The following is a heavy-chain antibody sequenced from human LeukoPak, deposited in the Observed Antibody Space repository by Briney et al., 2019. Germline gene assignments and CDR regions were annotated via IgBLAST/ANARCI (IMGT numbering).Heavy chain of an antibody. J-gene: IGHJ3*02. CDR2: IYTSGST. V-gene: IGHV4-61*02. CDR1: GDSISSCGSSY. D-gene: IGHD6-19*01. CDR3: ARGYSSGRYQDAFDI. Sequence: PSETLSLTCTVSGDSISSCGSSYWSWIRQPAGKGLEWIGRIYTSGSTSYNPSLKRRVTISVDTSKNQFALKLGSVTAADTAVYYCARGYSSGRYQDAFDIWGQGTMVTVSS.